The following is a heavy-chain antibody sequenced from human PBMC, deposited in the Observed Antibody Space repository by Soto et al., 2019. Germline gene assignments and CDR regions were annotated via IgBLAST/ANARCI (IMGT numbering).Heavy chain of an antibody. V-gene: IGHV4-31*03. D-gene: IGHD3-10*01. CDR3: ARDIHITRVPNYYAMDV. J-gene: IGHJ6*02. CDR1: GGSMSSGGHF. Sequence: PSETLSLTCTVSGGSMSSGGHFWSWIRQHPGKGLEWVGYISYSGRTYYNPSLKSRLTMSIDTSKNQFSLTLSSVTAADTAVYFCARDIHITRVPNYYAMDVWGQGTTVTVSS. CDR2: ISYSGRT.